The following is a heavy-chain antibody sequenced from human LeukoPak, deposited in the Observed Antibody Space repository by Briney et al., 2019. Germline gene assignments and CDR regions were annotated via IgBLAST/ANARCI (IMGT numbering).Heavy chain of an antibody. CDR1: GGSISAYY. Sequence: TSETLSLTCTVSGGSISAYYWSWIRQPPGKGLEWIGYIYYSGSTNYNPSLRSRLTISLDTSKNQFSLKLSSVTAADTAVYYCARGQRRLQDYWGQGTLVTVSS. V-gene: IGHV4-59*01. CDR2: IYYSGST. CDR3: ARGQRRLQDY. J-gene: IGHJ4*02.